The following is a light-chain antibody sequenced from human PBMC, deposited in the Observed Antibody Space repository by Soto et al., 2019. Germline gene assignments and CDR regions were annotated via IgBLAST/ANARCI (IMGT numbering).Light chain of an antibody. CDR2: GAS. CDR1: QSVSSSF. J-gene: IGKJ4*01. V-gene: IGKV3-20*01. CDR3: QQYGNSPRT. Sequence: EIVLTQSPGTLSLSPGERATLSCRASQSVSSSFLGWYQQKPGQAPRLLIYGASSRATGIPDRFSGSGSGTDFTLTISRLEPEDFAVYYCQQYGNSPRTFGGGTKVEIK.